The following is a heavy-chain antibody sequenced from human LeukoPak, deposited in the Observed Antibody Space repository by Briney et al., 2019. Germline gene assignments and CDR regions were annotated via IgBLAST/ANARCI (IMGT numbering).Heavy chain of an antibody. CDR1: GGPISSYY. V-gene: IGHV4-4*07. D-gene: IGHD6-13*01. J-gene: IGHJ5*02. CDR3: ARDRSSSSWYRADANWFDP. Sequence: TSETLSLTCTVPGGPISSYYWSWIRQPAGKGLEWIGRIYTSGSTNYNPSLKSRVTMSVDTSKNQFSLKLSSVTAADTAVYYCARDRSSSSWYRADANWFDPRGQGTLVTVSS. CDR2: IYTSGST.